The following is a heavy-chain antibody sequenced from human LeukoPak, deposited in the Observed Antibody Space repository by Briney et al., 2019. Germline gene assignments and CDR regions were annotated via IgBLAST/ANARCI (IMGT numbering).Heavy chain of an antibody. D-gene: IGHD3-22*01. CDR3: ARGRRGRGRGTMIVVVPEPFDY. CDR2: IIPILGTA. CDR1: GGTFSSYA. V-gene: IGHV1-69*13. J-gene: IGHJ4*02. Sequence: SVEVSCTASGGTFSSYAISWVRQAPGQGLEWMGGIIPILGTANYAQKFQGRVTITADESTSTAYMELSSLRSEDTAVYYCARGRRGRGRGTMIVVVPEPFDYWGQGTLVTVSS.